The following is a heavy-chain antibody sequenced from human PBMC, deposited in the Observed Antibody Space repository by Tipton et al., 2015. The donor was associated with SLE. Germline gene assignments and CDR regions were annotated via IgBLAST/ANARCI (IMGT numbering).Heavy chain of an antibody. J-gene: IGHJ5*02. Sequence: TLSLTCTVSGGSISSYHWSWIRQSPGKGLEWIGYIYYSGGTNYTPTLKSRVTISIDASRKQFSLKLTSAAAADTAIYYCARLLGTTLTTGDWFDPWGQGILVTVST. V-gene: IGHV4-59*08. CDR3: ARLLGTTLTTGDWFDP. D-gene: IGHD3-9*01. CDR2: IYYSGGT. CDR1: GGSISSYH.